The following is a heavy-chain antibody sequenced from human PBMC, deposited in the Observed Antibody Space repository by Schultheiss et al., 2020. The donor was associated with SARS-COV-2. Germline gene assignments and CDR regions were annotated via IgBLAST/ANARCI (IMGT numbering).Heavy chain of an antibody. CDR2: ISGSGGST. J-gene: IGHJ6*02. V-gene: IGHV3-9*01. CDR1: GFTFDDYA. D-gene: IGHD6-13*01. CDR3: AKAYSSSWYTAVAGTNYYYGMDV. Sequence: GGSLRLSCAASGFTFDDYAMHWVRQAPGKGLEWVSGISGSGGSTYYADSVKGRFTISRDNAKNSLYLQMNSLRAEDTALYYCAKAYSSSWYTAVAGTNYYYGMDVWGQGTTVTVSS.